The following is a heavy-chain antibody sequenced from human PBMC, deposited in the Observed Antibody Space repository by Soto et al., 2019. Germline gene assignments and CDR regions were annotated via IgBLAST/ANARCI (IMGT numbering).Heavy chain of an antibody. D-gene: IGHD1-1*01. CDR3: ASNIWNEDADRNGTLNI. V-gene: IGHV4-59*08. Sequence: QVQLEESGPGLVKPSETLSLTCSVSGGSVSDYYWHWIRQSPGKGLEWIGYLSSSGATSYSPPLRRRDTISLDSSKNQLSLKRTSVTAADAALYYCASNIWNEDADRNGTLNIWGQGTLVTVSS. J-gene: IGHJ3*02. CDR2: LSSSGAT. CDR1: GGSVSDYY.